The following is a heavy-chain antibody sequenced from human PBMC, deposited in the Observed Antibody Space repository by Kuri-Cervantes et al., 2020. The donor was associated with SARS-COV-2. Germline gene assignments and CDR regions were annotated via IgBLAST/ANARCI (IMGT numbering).Heavy chain of an antibody. CDR3: ARAHPSSSSPPFFDY. Sequence: SETLSLTCTVSGGSISSGDYYWSWIRQPPGKGLEWIGYIYYSGSTYYNPSHKSRVTISVDTSKNQFSLKLSSVTAADTAVYYCARAHPSSSSPPFFDYWGQGTLVTVSS. V-gene: IGHV4-30-4*08. CDR1: GGSISSGDYY. CDR2: IYYSGST. J-gene: IGHJ4*02. D-gene: IGHD6-6*01.